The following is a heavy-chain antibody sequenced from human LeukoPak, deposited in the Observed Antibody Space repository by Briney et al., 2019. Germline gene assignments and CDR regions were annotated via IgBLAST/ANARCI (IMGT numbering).Heavy chain of an antibody. D-gene: IGHD7-27*01. CDR3: ARDRSAGEFGYYYYYYMDV. J-gene: IGHJ6*03. CDR1: VYTFTCYY. V-gene: IGHV1-2*02. CDR2: INPNSGGT. Sequence: ASVTVSFKSSVYTFTCYYMHWVRQAPGQGLEWMGWINPNSGGTNYAQKFQGRVTMTRDTSISTAYMELSRLRSDDTAVYYCARDRSAGEFGYYYYYYMDVWGKGTTVTVSS.